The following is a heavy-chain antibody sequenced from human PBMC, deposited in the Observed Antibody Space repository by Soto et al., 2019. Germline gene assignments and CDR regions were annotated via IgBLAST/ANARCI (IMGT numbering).Heavy chain of an antibody. J-gene: IGHJ4*01. CDR3: ASCVRTAWYPPWGLQFFDL. CDR2: IYHSGAT. D-gene: IGHD2-21*02. V-gene: IGHV4-38-2*01. Sequence: SQTLSLTCAVSSFSISSGYYWGWVRQPPGKGLEWIGSIYHSGATNYSPSLKSRATISIDTSKIPFSLTLRSVTAADAAVYYCASCVRTAWYPPWGLQFFDLWGQGSLVTVSS. CDR1: SFSISSGYY.